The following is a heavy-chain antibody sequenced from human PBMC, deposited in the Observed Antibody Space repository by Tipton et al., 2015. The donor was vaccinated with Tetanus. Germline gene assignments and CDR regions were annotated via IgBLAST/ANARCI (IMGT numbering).Heavy chain of an antibody. Sequence: MQLVQSGGGMTQPGDSLRLSCAASGFTVSSYQMTWVRQAPGKGLEWVSVIYSDGSTYYADSVKGRFTISRENLKNTLSLQMNSLRAEDTAVYYCARGLGVDYWGQGTLVTVSS. V-gene: IGHV3-53*01. CDR1: GFTVSSYQ. J-gene: IGHJ4*02. CDR3: ARGLGVDY. D-gene: IGHD7-27*01. CDR2: IYSDGST.